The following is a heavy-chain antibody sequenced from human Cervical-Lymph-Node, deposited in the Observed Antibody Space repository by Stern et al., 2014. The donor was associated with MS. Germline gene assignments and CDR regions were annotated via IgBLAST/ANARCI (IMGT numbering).Heavy chain of an antibody. V-gene: IGHV3-30*01. CDR3: ARSLPRNSIDS. D-gene: IGHD4-23*01. CDR2: ISYDGSNK. Sequence: QVQLVQSGGGVVQPWRSLRLSCAASGFTFRNYAIHWVRQAPGKGLEWVAVISYDGSNKSYADSVTGRFTISRDNAKDTLFLQMDSVRVEDTAVYYCARSLPRNSIDSWGQGTLVTVSS. CDR1: GFTFRNYA. J-gene: IGHJ4*02.